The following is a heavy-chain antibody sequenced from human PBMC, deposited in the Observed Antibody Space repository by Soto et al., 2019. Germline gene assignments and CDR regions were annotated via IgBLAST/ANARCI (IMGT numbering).Heavy chain of an antibody. D-gene: IGHD3-10*01. CDR2: IYPGDSDT. CDR3: AGGGVRGVITRTRDYYGMDV. Sequence: GESLKISCKGSGYSFIDYWIGWVRQMPGKGLEWMGIIYPGDSDTRYSPSFQGQVTISADKSISTAYLQWSSLKASDTAMYYCAGGGVRGVITRTRDYYGMDVWGQGTTVTVSS. V-gene: IGHV5-51*01. J-gene: IGHJ6*02. CDR1: GYSFIDYW.